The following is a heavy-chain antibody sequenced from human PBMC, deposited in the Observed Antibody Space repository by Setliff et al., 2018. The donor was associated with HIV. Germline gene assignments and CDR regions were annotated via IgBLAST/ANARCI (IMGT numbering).Heavy chain of an antibody. D-gene: IGHD6-6*01. CDR1: RFIFSGYG. J-gene: IGHJ6*03. CDR2: IHFDGRDS. V-gene: IGHV3-30*02. CDR3: AKALSMRTIGGYNYMDA. Sequence: HPGGSLRLSCAASRFIFSGYGMHWVRQAPGQGLQWVAFIHFDGRDSYYANSVRGRFTISRDNSQKMLWLQMNNLRPEDTAIYYCAKALSMRTIGGYNYMDAWGKGTSVTVSS.